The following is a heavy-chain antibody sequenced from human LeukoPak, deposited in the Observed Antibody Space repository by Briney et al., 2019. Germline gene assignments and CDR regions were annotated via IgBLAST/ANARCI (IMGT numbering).Heavy chain of an antibody. CDR3: ARGGTYCTNGVCPYYYYMDV. Sequence: GGSLRLSCAASGFTFSSYSMNWVRQAPGKGLEWVSSISSSSSYIYYADSVKGRFTISRDNAKNSLYLQMNSLRAEDTAVYYCARGGTYCTNGVCPYYYYMDVWGKGTRSPSP. CDR1: GFTFSSYS. CDR2: ISSSSSYI. J-gene: IGHJ6*03. V-gene: IGHV3-21*01. D-gene: IGHD2-8*01.